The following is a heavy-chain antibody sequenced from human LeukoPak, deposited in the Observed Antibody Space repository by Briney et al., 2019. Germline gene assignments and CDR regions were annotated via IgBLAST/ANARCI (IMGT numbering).Heavy chain of an antibody. J-gene: IGHJ4*02. CDR2: ISKDGDYQ. CDR3: TRDQKSNLQLWLRGFDH. Sequence: GGSLRLSCAASGFAFSSNWMHWVRQAPGKGLEWVAVISKDGDYQDYTKSVKGRFTISRDISKNALYLEMDNLRAEDTAVYYCTRDQKSNLQLWLRGFDHWGQGALVTVSS. V-gene: IGHV3-30-3*01. D-gene: IGHD5-18*01. CDR1: GFAFSSNW.